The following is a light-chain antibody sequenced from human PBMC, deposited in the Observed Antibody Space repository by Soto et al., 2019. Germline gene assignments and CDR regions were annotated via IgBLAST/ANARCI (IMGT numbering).Light chain of an antibody. CDR2: DAS. CDR3: QQRSNWPPYT. Sequence: EIVLTQSPTTLSLSPGERATLSCRSSQSVSSYLAWYQQKPGQAPRLLIYDASNTATGIPARFSGSGSGTDFTLPISSLEPEDLAVYYCQQRSNWPPYTFGPGTKLELK. V-gene: IGKV3-11*01. CDR1: QSVSSY. J-gene: IGKJ2*01.